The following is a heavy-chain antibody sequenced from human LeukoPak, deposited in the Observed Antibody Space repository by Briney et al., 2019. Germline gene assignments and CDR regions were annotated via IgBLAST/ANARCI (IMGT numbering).Heavy chain of an antibody. CDR2: IYTGGTT. D-gene: IGHD2-2*02. CDR1: GGSISTFY. J-gene: IGHJ4*02. Sequence: TSETLSLTCSVSGGSISTFYWSWIRQPAGKGLEWIGRIYTGGTTNYNPSFKSRVTISLDKSKNQFSLKLRSVTAADTAVYYCAGEPVLRNSYTNYFDYWDQGTLVTVSS. V-gene: IGHV4-4*07. CDR3: AGEPVLRNSYTNYFDY.